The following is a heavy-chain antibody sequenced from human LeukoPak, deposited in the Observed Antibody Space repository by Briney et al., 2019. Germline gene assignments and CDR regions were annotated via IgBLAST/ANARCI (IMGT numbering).Heavy chain of an antibody. CDR1: GYSFTSSW. J-gene: IGHJ5*02. CDR3: ARQPGAGWFDP. V-gene: IGHV5-51*01. CDR2: INPGDSDT. D-gene: IGHD3-10*01. Sequence: GESLKISCQASGYSFTSSWIGWARQMPGKGLEWMAIINPGDSDTRYSPSFQGQVTISADKSISTVYLQWGSLKASDTAMFYCARQPGAGWFDPWGQGTLVTVSS.